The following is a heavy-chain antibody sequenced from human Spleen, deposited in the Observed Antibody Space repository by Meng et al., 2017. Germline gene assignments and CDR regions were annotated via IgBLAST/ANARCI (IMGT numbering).Heavy chain of an antibody. V-gene: IGHV3-21*01. Sequence: LSLTCAASGFTFSSYSMNWVRQAPGKGLEWVSSISSSSSYIYYADSVKGRFTLSRDNAKNSLYLQMNCLRPEDPAVYYCARDPVLRYFDWPIAPYYYYYYGMDVWGQGTTVTVSS. D-gene: IGHD3-9*01. CDR3: ARDPVLRYFDWPIAPYYYYYYGMDV. J-gene: IGHJ6*02. CDR2: ISSSSSYI. CDR1: GFTFSSYS.